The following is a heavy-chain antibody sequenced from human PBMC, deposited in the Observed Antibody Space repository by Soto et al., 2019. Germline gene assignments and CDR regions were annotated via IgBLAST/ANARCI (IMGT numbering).Heavy chain of an antibody. D-gene: IGHD1-7*01. CDR3: ARDQGAGTAVFDY. CDR1: GGSISSSSYY. V-gene: IGHV4-39*02. CDR2: IYYSGST. J-gene: IGHJ4*02. Sequence: QLQLQESGPGLVKPSETLSLTCTVSGGSISSSSYYWGWIRQPPGKGLEWIGSIYYSGSTYYNTSLKSRVTISVDTSKNQFSLKLSSVTAADTAVYYCARDQGAGTAVFDYWGQGTLVTVSS.